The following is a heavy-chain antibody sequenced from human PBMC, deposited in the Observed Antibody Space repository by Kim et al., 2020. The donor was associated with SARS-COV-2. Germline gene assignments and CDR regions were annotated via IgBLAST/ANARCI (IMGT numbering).Heavy chain of an antibody. D-gene: IGHD1-26*01. CDR2: LDPEQGET. V-gene: IGHV1-24*01. Sequence: ASVKVSCKVSGYTLSEVALHWVRQAPGKGLEWMGGLDPEQGETIYAQKFQDRVTMTEDTSTDTAYMELSSLRSEDTAVYYCATGPTVGLTTDWFDPWGHGTLVTVSS. CDR1: GYTLSEVA. CDR3: ATGPTVGLTTDWFDP. J-gene: IGHJ5*02.